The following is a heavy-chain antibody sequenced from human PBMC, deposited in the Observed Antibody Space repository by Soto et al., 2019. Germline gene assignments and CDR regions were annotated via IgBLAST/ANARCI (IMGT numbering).Heavy chain of an antibody. Sequence: SETLSLTCTVSGGSISSSSYYWGWIRQPPEKGLEWIGSIYYSGSTYYNPSLKSRVTISVDTSKNQFSLKLSSVTAADTAVYYCASPRIGNYYDSSGYYYWGQGTLVTVSS. J-gene: IGHJ4*02. CDR2: IYYSGST. V-gene: IGHV4-39*01. CDR3: ASPRIGNYYDSSGYYY. CDR1: GGSISSSSYY. D-gene: IGHD3-22*01.